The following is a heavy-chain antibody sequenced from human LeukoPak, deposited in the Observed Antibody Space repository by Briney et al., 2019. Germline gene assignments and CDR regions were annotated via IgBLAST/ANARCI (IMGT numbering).Heavy chain of an antibody. CDR3: AIYARGSYSSFDY. V-gene: IGHV1-2*02. CDR2: INPNSGGT. J-gene: IGHJ4*02. Sequence: ASVKVSCKASGYTFTGYYMHWVRQAPGQGLEWMGWINPNSGGTNYAQKFQGRVTMTRDTSISTAYMELSRLRSDDTAVYYCAIYARGSYSSFDYWGQGTLVTVSS. CDR1: GYTFTGYY. D-gene: IGHD1-26*01.